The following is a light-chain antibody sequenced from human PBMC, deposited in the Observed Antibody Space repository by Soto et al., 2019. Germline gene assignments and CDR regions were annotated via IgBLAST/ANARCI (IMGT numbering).Light chain of an antibody. V-gene: IGKV3-20*01. CDR1: QSVSSD. CDR2: GAS. CDR3: QQYGSSPAT. J-gene: IGKJ5*01. Sequence: EIVMTQSPATLSVSPGERATLSCRASQSVSSDLAWYQQKPGQAPRLLIYGASSRATGIPDRFSGSGSGTDFTLTISRLEPEDFAVYYCQQYGSSPATFGQGTRL.